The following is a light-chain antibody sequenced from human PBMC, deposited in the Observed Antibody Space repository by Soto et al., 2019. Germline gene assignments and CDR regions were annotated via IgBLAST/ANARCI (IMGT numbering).Light chain of an antibody. CDR1: QSVGSSF. CDR3: QQYGSSPIT. J-gene: IGKJ5*01. V-gene: IGKV3-20*01. CDR2: GAS. Sequence: EIVLTQSPGTLSLSPGERATLSCRASQSVGSSFLAWYQQKPGQAPRLLIYGASSRATGIPDRFSGSGSGTDFTLTINRLEPEDFAVYYCQQYGSSPITFGQGTRLEIK.